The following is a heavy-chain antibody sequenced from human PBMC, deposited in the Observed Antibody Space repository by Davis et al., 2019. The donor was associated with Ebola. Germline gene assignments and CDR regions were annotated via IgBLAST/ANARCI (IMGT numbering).Heavy chain of an antibody. V-gene: IGHV4-59*01. CDR2: VYYSGST. CDR3: ARAYSSTWSRSFDI. Sequence: MPSETLSLTCTVSGGSISSYYWSWIRQPPGKGLEWIGYVYYSGSTNYNPSLKSRVTISVDTSKNQFSLKLSSVTAADTAVYYCARAYSSTWSRSFDIWGQGTMVTVSS. J-gene: IGHJ3*02. D-gene: IGHD6-13*01. CDR1: GGSISSYY.